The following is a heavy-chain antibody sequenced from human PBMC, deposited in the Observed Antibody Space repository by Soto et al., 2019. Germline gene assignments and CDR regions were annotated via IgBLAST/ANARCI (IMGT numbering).Heavy chain of an antibody. Sequence: SETLSLTCTVSGGSISSGGYYWSWIRQHPGKGLEWIGYIYYSGSTYYNPSLKSRVTISVDTSKNQFSLKLSSVTAADTAVYYCARRGRPGAFDIWGQGTMVTVSS. D-gene: IGHD5-12*01. CDR2: IYYSGST. CDR3: ARRGRPGAFDI. V-gene: IGHV4-31*03. CDR1: GGSISSGGYY. J-gene: IGHJ3*02.